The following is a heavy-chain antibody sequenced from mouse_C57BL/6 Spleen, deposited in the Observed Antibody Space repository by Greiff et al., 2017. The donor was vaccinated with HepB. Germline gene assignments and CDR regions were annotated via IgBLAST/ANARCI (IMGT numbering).Heavy chain of an antibody. D-gene: IGHD1-1*01. CDR2: ISNLAYSI. Sequence: DVMLVESGGGLVQPGGSLKLSCAASGFTFSDYGMAWVRQALRKGPEWVAFISNLAYSIYYADTVTGRFTISRENAKNTLYLEMSSLRSEDTAMYYCARRGYGNHYAMDYWGQGTSVTVSS. J-gene: IGHJ4*01. V-gene: IGHV5-15*04. CDR3: ARRGYGNHYAMDY. CDR1: GFTFSDYG.